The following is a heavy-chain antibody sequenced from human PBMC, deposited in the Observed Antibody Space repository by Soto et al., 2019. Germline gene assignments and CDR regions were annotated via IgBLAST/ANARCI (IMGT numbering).Heavy chain of an antibody. Sequence: QVQLMQSGAEVKKPGSSVKVSCKASGGTFSTSARSWVRQAPGEGLEWVGGIMPVFATPDYAQKFQGRVTISADESTTTAYLELTSLTTDDTAVYYCARDKDRQQLGGNYYYILDVWGQGTALTVSS. CDR1: GGTFSTSA. D-gene: IGHD3-3*02. V-gene: IGHV1-69*12. CDR3: ARDKDRQQLGGNYYYILDV. CDR2: IMPVFATP. J-gene: IGHJ6*02.